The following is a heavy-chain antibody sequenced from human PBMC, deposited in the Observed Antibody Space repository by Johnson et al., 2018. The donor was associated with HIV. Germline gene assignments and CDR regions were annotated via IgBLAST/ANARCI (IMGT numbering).Heavy chain of an antibody. J-gene: IGHJ3*02. Sequence: QLVESGGGEVQPGRSLRLSCAASGFTFSTYAMHWVRQAPGKGLEWVAVISYDGSNKYYADSVKGRFTISRDNSKNTLYLQMNSLRAEDTAVYYCATQGGTTSFDIWGQGTMVTVSS. D-gene: IGHD1-7*01. V-gene: IGHV3-30*04. CDR2: ISYDGSNK. CDR1: GFTFSTYA. CDR3: ATQGGTTSFDI.